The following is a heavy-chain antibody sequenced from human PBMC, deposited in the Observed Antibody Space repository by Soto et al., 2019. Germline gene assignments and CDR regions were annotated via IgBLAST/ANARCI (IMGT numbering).Heavy chain of an antibody. V-gene: IGHV1-69*02. CDR2: IIPILGIA. CDR1: GGTFSSYT. Sequence: QVQLVQSGAEVKKPGSSVKVSCKASGGTFSSYTISWVRQAPGQGLEWMGRIIPILGIANYAKKFKGRVTITADKSTSTAYMELSSLRSEDTAVYYCARAVLGYFDYWGQGTLVTVSS. CDR3: ARAVLGYFDY. J-gene: IGHJ4*02.